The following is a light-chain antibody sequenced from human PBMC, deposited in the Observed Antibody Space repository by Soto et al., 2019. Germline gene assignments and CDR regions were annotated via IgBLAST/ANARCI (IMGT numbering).Light chain of an antibody. J-gene: IGKJ4*01. CDR3: QQRSNVLT. Sequence: EIVLTQSPATLSLSPGERATLSCRASQSVSSYLAWYQQKPGQAPRLLIYDASNRATGIPARFSGSGSGTDFTLNISSLEPEVFAVYYCQQRSNVLTFGGGAKVEIK. CDR1: QSVSSY. V-gene: IGKV3-11*01. CDR2: DAS.